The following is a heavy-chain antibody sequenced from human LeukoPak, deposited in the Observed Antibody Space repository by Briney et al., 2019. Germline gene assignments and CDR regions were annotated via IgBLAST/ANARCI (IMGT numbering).Heavy chain of an antibody. J-gene: IGHJ4*02. D-gene: IGHD4-23*01. CDR1: GYTLTELS. Sequence: ASVKVSCKVSGYTLTELSMHWVRQAPGKGLEWMGGFDPEDGETIYAQKFQGRVTMTEDTSTDTAYMELSSLRSEDTAVYYCATGWTTVVTFDYWGQGTLVTVSS. V-gene: IGHV1-24*01. CDR3: ATGWTTVVTFDY. CDR2: FDPEDGET.